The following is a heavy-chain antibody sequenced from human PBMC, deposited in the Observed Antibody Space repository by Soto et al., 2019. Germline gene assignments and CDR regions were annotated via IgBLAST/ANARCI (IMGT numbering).Heavy chain of an antibody. D-gene: IGHD5-18*01. J-gene: IGHJ4*02. V-gene: IGHV4-31*03. CDR2: IYYSGST. Sequence: QVQLQESGPGLVKPSQTLSLTCTVSGGSISSGGYYWSWIRQHPGKGLEWSGYIYYSGSTYYNPSHTSRVTISVDTSNNQCALKLSSVTAADTAVYYCARRGYSYGNSFDYWGQGTLVTVSS. CDR1: GGSISSGGYY. CDR3: ARRGYSYGNSFDY.